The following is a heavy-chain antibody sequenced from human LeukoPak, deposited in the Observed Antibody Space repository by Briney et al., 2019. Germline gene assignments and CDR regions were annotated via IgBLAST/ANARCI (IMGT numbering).Heavy chain of an antibody. J-gene: IGHJ4*02. V-gene: IGHV3-49*04. D-gene: IGHD5-18*01. Sequence: LGGSLRLSCKASGFTFGDYAVTWVRQGPGKGLEWVGFIRRNSSGGTTEYAASVKGSCTISRDDSKNIAYLQMNSLKTEDTAVYYCGRSRGHNYGYVDYWGQGSLVTVSS. CDR1: GFTFGDYA. CDR2: IRRNSSGGTT. CDR3: GRSRGHNYGYVDY.